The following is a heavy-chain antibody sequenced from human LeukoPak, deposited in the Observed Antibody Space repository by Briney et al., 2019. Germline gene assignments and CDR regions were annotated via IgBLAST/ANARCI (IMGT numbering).Heavy chain of an antibody. V-gene: IGHV3-33*01. CDR3: ARGGNNWNYRAYFDY. Sequence: GRSLRLSCAASGFTFSNYGMHWLHQAPGKGLEWVAVIWYDGSNKHYADSVKGRFTISRDNSKNMLYLQMNSLRAEDTAVYYCARGGNNWNYRAYFDYWGQGTLVTVSS. CDR1: GFTFSNYG. D-gene: IGHD1-7*01. CDR2: IWYDGSNK. J-gene: IGHJ4*02.